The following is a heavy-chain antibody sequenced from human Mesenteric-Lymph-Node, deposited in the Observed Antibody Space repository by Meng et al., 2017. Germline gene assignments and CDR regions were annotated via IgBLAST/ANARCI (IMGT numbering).Heavy chain of an antibody. CDR3: ARDSYPYDFWSGYYIRYYYYGMDV. CDR1: GFTFSSYE. Sequence: GESLKISCAASGFTFSSYEMNWVRQAPGKGLEWVSYISSSGSTIYYADSVKGRFTISRDNAKNSLYLQMNSLRAEDTAVYYCARDSYPYDFWSGYYIRYYYYGMDVWGQGTTVTVSS. CDR2: ISSSGSTI. D-gene: IGHD3-3*01. V-gene: IGHV3-48*03. J-gene: IGHJ6*02.